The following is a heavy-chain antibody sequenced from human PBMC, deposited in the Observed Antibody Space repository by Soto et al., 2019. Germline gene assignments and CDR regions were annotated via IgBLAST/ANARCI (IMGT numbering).Heavy chain of an antibody. V-gene: IGHV3-30-3*01. CDR2: ISYDGSNK. Sequence: QVQLVESGGGVVQPGRSLRLSCAASGFTFSSYAMHWVRQAPGKGLEWVAVISYDGSNKYYADSVKGRFTISRDNSKNTLYLQMNSLRAEDTAVYYCARDQLYSSGWESTFDEIYYYFDYWGQGTLVTVSS. J-gene: IGHJ4*02. CDR3: ARDQLYSSGWESTFDEIYYYFDY. CDR1: GFTFSSYA. D-gene: IGHD6-19*01.